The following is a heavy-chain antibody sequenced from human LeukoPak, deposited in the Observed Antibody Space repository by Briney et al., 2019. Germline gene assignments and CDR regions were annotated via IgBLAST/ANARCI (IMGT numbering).Heavy chain of an antibody. Sequence: ASVKVSCKASGYTFTGYYMHWVRQAPGQGLEWMGRINPNSGGTSYAQKFQGRVTMTRDTSISTAYMELSRLRSDATAVYYCARFFAQKNSSSSWGYYFDYWGQGTLVTVSS. V-gene: IGHV1-2*06. D-gene: IGHD6-6*01. CDR1: GYTFTGYY. CDR2: INPNSGGT. CDR3: ARFFAQKNSSSSWGYYFDY. J-gene: IGHJ4*02.